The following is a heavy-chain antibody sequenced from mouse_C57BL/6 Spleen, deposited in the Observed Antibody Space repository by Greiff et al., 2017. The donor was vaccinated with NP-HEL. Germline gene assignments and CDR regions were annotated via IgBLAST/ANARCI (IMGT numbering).Heavy chain of an antibody. V-gene: IGHV1-69*01. CDR2: IDPSDSYT. CDR1: GYTFTSYW. Sequence: QVQLQQSGAELVMPGASVKLSCKASGYTFTSYWMHWVKQRPGQGLEWIGEIDPSDSYTNYNQKFKGKSTLTVDKSSSTAYMQLSSLTSEDSAVXCCARVYSNYAMDYWGQGTSVTVSS. CDR3: ARVYSNYAMDY. D-gene: IGHD2-5*01. J-gene: IGHJ4*01.